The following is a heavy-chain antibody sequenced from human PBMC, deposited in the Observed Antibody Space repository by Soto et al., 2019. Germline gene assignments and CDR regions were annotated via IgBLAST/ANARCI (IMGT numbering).Heavy chain of an antibody. CDR3: ARAVHKRLYGHWFDP. V-gene: IGHV4-31*03. CDR1: GGSISSGGYY. CDR2: IYYSGST. Sequence: NPSETLSLTCTVSGGSISSGGYYWSWIRQHPGKGLEWIGYIYYSGSTYYNPSLKSRVTISVDTSKNQFSLKLSSVTAADTAVYYCARAVHKRLYGHWFDPWGQGTLVTVSS. D-gene: IGHD4-17*01. J-gene: IGHJ5*02.